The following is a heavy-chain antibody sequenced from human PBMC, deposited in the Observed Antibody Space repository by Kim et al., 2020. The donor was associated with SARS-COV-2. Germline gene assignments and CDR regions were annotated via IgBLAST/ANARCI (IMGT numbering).Heavy chain of an antibody. D-gene: IGHD6-19*01. J-gene: IGHJ4*02. CDR2: IWYDGSNK. CDR1: GFIFSSYG. Sequence: GGSLRLSCAASGFIFSSYGMHWVRQAPGKGLEWVAVIWYDGSNKYYADSVKGRFTISRDNSKNTLYLQMNSLRAEDTAVYYCAKDNYHMTGSGLGYWGQGTLVTVSS. CDR3: AKDNYHMTGSGLGY. V-gene: IGHV3-33*06.